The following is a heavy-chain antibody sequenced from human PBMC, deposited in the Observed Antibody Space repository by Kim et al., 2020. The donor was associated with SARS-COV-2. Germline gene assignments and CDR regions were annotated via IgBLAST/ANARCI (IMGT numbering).Heavy chain of an antibody. V-gene: IGHV3-64D*06. J-gene: IGHJ5*02. CDR2: ISNNGGDT. D-gene: IGHD6-13*01. CDR3: VQSPRMAASP. CDR1: GFSFSTYS. Sequence: GGSLRLSCSTSGFSFSTYSMHWVRQAPGKGLEYISAISNNGGDTYYADSVKGRFTISRDNSKNTMYLQMSSLRPEDTAVYYCVQSPRMAASPWGQGTLVTVSS.